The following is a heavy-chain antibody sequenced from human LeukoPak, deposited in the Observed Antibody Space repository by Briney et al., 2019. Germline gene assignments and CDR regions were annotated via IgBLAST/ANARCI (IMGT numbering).Heavy chain of an antibody. V-gene: IGHV1-18*01. CDR1: GYTFTSYG. CDR2: ISAYNGNT. CDR3: ARDVLLWFGELFYFDY. D-gene: IGHD3-10*01. Sequence: GASVKVSCKASGYTFTSYGISWVRQAPGQGLEWMGWISAYNGNTNYAQKLQGRVTMTTDTSTSTAYMELRSLRSDDTAVYYCARDVLLWFGELFYFDYWGQGALVTVSS. J-gene: IGHJ4*02.